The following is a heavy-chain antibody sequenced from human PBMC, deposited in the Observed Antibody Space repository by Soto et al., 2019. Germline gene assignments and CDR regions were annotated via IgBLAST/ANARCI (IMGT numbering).Heavy chain of an antibody. CDR3: ARGPYSRGVGATNPSN. J-gene: IGHJ4*02. CDR2: ISSGST. V-gene: IGHV4-34*01. CDR1: VGSSSGWY. D-gene: IGHD1-26*01. Sequence: ETLSLTCAVHVGSSSGWYWTWIRQSPVKGLEWIGEISSGSTNYNPSLKSRVTISADMSKNRFSLKLTSVTAADTAIYYCARGPYSRGVGATNPSNWGQGTQVTVSS.